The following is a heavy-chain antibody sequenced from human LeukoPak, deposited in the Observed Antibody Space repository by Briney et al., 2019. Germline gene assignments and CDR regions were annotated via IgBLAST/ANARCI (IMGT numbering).Heavy chain of an antibody. J-gene: IGHJ4*02. CDR1: GGSIRSSTYY. V-gene: IGHV4-39*01. D-gene: IGHD3-22*01. CDR3: ARLGGYYDPPDY. Sequence: PSETLSLTCTVSGGSIRSSTYYWAWIRQPPGKGLEWIGTIHYTGITYYNPSLKSRVTISVDTSKNQFSLNLSSVTAADTTFYYCARLGGYYDPPDYWGQGTLVTVSS. CDR2: IHYTGIT.